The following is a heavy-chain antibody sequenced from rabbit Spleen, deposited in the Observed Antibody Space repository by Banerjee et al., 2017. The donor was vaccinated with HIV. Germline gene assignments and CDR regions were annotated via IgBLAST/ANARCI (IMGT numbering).Heavy chain of an antibody. D-gene: IGHD1-1*01. CDR3: ARRDRDSVYYTRLSL. CDR2: IYTGSSGST. V-gene: IGHV1S45*01. CDR1: GFSFSSSYY. J-gene: IGHJ4*01. Sequence: QEQLVESGGGLVQPEGSLTLTCIASGFSFSSSYYMSWVRQAPGKGLEWIGTIYTGSSGSTYYASWAKGRFTISKTSSTTVTLQLNSLTAADTATYFCARRDRDSVYYTRLSLWGPAPWSPS.